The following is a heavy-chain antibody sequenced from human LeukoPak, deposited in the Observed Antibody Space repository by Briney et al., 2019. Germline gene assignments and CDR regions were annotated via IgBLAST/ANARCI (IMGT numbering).Heavy chain of an antibody. CDR2: ISGSGDRT. CDR1: GFTFSSYA. Sequence: GGSLRLSWAASGFTFSSYAMSCVRQAPGKGLEWVSAISGSGDRTYYADSVKGRFSISRDNSKNTLYLQMNSLRAEETAVYYCAKDKPSDYFAYYFDYWGQGTLVTVSS. CDR3: AKDKPSDYFAYYFDY. D-gene: IGHD3-22*01. V-gene: IGHV3-23*01. J-gene: IGHJ4*02.